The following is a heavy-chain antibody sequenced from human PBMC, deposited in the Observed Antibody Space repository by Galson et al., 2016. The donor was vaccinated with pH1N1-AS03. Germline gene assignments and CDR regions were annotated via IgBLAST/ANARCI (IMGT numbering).Heavy chain of an antibody. CDR1: EFIFSDHY. CDR3: ARDLSGEGSPVGYAMAV. CDR2: ISSSRSHI. D-gene: IGHD1-26*01. J-gene: IGHJ6*02. V-gene: IGHV3-11*04. Sequence: SLRLSCAASEFIFSDHYMDWVRLAPGKGLEWVSYISSSRSHIYYADSVKGRFTISRDNAKNSLYLQMNSLRDEDAAVYCRARDLSGEGSPVGYAMAVWGPGTTVTVSS.